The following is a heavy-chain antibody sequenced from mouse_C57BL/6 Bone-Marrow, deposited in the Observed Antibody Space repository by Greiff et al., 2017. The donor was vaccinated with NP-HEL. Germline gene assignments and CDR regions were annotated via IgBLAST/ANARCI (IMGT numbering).Heavy chain of an antibody. Sequence: EVQLQQSGPELVKPGASVKISCKASGYTFTDYYMNWVKQSHGKSLEWIGDINPNNGGTSYNQKFKGKATLTVDKSSSTAYMELRSLTSEDSAVYYCARVETATFAYWGQGTLVTVSA. CDR1: GYTFTDYY. CDR2: INPNNGGT. CDR3: ARVETATFAY. V-gene: IGHV1-26*01. J-gene: IGHJ3*01. D-gene: IGHD6-1*02.